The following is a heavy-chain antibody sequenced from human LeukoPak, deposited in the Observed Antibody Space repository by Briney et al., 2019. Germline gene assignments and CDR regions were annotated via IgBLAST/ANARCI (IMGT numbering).Heavy chain of an antibody. D-gene: IGHD1-26*01. CDR1: GGSISTYY. CDR2: IHDSGST. Sequence: SETLSLTCTVSGGSISTYYWSWIRQPPGKGLEWIGYIHDSGSTNYNLSLKSRVTISVDTSKNQFSLKLNSVTAADTAVYYCARDQGTYYASYYFDYWGQGTLVTVSS. CDR3: ARDQGTYYASYYFDY. J-gene: IGHJ4*02. V-gene: IGHV4-59*01.